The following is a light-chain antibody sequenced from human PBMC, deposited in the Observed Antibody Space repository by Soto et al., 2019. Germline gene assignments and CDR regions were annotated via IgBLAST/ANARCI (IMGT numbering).Light chain of an antibody. J-gene: IGKJ1*01. V-gene: IGKV3-15*01. Sequence: IEMTQSAATLSVSPGERATLSCRASQSVSSNLVWYQQKPGQAPRLLIYGASTRVTGIPARFSGSGSGTEFTLTISSLQSEDFAVYYCQQYHNWWTFGQGTKVDIK. CDR2: GAS. CDR1: QSVSSN. CDR3: QQYHNWWT.